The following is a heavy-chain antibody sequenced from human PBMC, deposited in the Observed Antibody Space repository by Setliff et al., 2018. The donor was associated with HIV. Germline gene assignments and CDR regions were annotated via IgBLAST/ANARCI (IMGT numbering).Heavy chain of an antibody. Sequence: GASVKVSCKASGGTFSSYAISWVRQAPGQGLEWMGGIIPIFGTANYAQKFQGRVTITTDESTSTAYMELSRLRSDDTAVYYCATGGDSIVSTYYFDYWGQGTLVTVSS. V-gene: IGHV1-69*05. CDR3: ATGGDSIVSTYYFDY. J-gene: IGHJ4*02. CDR1: GGTFSSYA. CDR2: IIPIFGTA. D-gene: IGHD2-21*01.